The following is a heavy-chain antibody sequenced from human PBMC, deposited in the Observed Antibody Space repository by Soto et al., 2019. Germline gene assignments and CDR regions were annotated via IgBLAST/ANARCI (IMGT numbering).Heavy chain of an antibody. V-gene: IGHV3-33*01. Sequence: GSLRLSCAASGFTFSSYGMHWVRQAPGKGLEWVAVIWYDGSNKYYADSVKGRFTISRDNSKNTLYLQMNSLRAEDTAVYYCARYWVIAAAGNFDYWGQGTLVTVSS. D-gene: IGHD6-13*01. CDR3: ARYWVIAAAGNFDY. J-gene: IGHJ4*02. CDR2: IWYDGSNK. CDR1: GFTFSSYG.